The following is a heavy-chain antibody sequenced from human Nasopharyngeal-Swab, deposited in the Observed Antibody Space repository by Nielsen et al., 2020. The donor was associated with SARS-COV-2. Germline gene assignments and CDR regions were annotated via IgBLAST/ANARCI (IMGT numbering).Heavy chain of an antibody. Sequence: SLKISCAASGFTFDDYAMHWVRQAPGKGPEWVSGISWNSGTIGYADSVKGRFTISRDNAKNSLFLQMNSLRTEDTALYYCARDAARSWYNWFDPWGQGTLVTVSS. D-gene: IGHD6-13*01. CDR3: ARDAARSWYNWFDP. J-gene: IGHJ5*02. V-gene: IGHV3-9*01. CDR2: ISWNSGTI. CDR1: GFTFDDYA.